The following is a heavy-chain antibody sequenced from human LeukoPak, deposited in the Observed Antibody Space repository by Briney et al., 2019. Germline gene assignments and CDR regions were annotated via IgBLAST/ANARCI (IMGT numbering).Heavy chain of an antibody. CDR3: ARGSGSSSWYNSFDF. V-gene: IGHV3-21*01. CDR1: GFTFSSYS. D-gene: IGHD6-13*01. J-gene: IGHJ4*02. Sequence: GGSLRLSCAASGFTFSSYSMRWVRQAPGKGLEWVSSISSSTSYKDYADSVKGRFTISRDNANNSLYLQMNSLRAEDTAVYYCARGSGSSSWYNSFDFWGQGTLVTVSS. CDR2: ISSSTSYK.